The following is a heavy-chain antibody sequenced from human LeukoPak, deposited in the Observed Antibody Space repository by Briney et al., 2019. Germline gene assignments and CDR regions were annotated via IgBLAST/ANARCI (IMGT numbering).Heavy chain of an antibody. CDR3: ARAPTVLVGYCSSSSCQADY. D-gene: IGHD2-2*01. CDR2: INRDGSQK. V-gene: IGHV3-7*01. Sequence: GGSLRLSCAASGFSLSGYWMTWVRQAPGKGLEWVANINRDGSQKNHVDSVQGRFTISRDNAENSLYLQMNSLRVEDTAVYYCARAPTVLVGYCSSSSCQADYWGQGTLVTVSS. CDR1: GFSLSGYW. J-gene: IGHJ4*02.